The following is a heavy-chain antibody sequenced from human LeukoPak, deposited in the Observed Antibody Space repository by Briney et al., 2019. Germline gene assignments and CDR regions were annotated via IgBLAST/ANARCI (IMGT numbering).Heavy chain of an antibody. J-gene: IGHJ4*02. D-gene: IGHD2-15*01. Sequence: SETLSLTCTVSGGSISSSSYYWGWIRQPPGKGLEWIGRIYHSGSTSYNPSLKSRVTISVDTSKNQFSLKLSSVTAADTAVYYCARAQEPLLFTYYFDYWGQGTLVTVSS. CDR2: IYHSGST. CDR3: ARAQEPLLFTYYFDY. CDR1: GGSISSSSYY. V-gene: IGHV4-39*07.